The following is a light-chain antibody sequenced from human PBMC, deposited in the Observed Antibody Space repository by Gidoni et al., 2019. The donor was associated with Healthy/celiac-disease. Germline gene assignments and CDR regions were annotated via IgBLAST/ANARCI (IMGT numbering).Light chain of an antibody. CDR3: QQRSNWPPFT. CDR1: QSVSSY. Sequence: EIVLTQSPATLSLSPGERATLSCRASQSVSSYLAWYQQKPGQAPRLLIYDAYKRATGIPDRFSGSGSGTDFTRTISSLEPEDFAVYYCQQRSNWPPFTFGPGTKVDIK. CDR2: DAY. J-gene: IGKJ3*01. V-gene: IGKV3-11*01.